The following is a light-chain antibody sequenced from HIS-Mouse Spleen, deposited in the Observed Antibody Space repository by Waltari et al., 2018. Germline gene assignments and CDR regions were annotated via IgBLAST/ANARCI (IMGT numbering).Light chain of an antibody. V-gene: IGLV3-10*01. CDR3: YSTDSSGNHRV. J-gene: IGLJ2*01. Sequence: SYELTQPPSVSVSPGQTARITCSGHALPKKYAYWYQQKPGQAPGRVIYEDSKRPSGIPGRFSGSSSGTMATLTISGAQVEDEADYYCYSTDSSGNHRVFGGGTKLTVL. CDR1: ALPKKY. CDR2: EDS.